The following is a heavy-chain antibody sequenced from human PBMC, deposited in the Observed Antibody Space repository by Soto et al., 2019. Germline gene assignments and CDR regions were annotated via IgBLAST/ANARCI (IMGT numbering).Heavy chain of an antibody. Sequence: ASVKVSGEASGYTFTSYDINWVRQATGQGLEWMGWMNPNSGNTGYAQKFQGRVTMTRNTSISTAYMELSSLRSEDTAVYYCARGRQDYSSYYYYMDVWGKGTTVTVS. J-gene: IGHJ6*03. CDR2: MNPNSGNT. CDR1: GYTFTSYD. CDR3: ARGRQDYSSYYYYMDV. V-gene: IGHV1-8*01.